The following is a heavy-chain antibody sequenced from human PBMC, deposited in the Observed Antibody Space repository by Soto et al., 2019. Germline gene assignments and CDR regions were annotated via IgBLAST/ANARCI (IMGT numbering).Heavy chain of an antibody. V-gene: IGHV4-39*01. Sequence: QLQLQESGPGLVKPSEILSLTCTVSGDSISSGGYYWGWIRQPPGTGLEWIGSIYYNGNTYYNPTLKSRVTISRDTSRNKFSLRLSSVTAADTAVYYCVGRLGYGYAMDVWGQGTTVTVSS. D-gene: IGHD5-12*01. CDR1: GDSISSGGYY. J-gene: IGHJ6*02. CDR2: IYYNGNT. CDR3: VGRLGYGYAMDV.